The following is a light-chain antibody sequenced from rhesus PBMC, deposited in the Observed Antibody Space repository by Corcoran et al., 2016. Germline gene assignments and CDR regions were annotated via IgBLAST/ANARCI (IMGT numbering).Light chain of an antibody. V-gene: IGKV1-22*01. J-gene: IGKJ4*01. Sequence: DIQMTQSPSSLSASVGDTVTITCRTSQGISSWLAWYQQKSGKAPKLLIYKASSLQSGGPSSFSGSGSGTDFTLTISSLQSEDFATYYCQQYSSRLTFGGGTKVEVK. CDR2: KAS. CDR3: QQYSSRLT. CDR1: QGISSW.